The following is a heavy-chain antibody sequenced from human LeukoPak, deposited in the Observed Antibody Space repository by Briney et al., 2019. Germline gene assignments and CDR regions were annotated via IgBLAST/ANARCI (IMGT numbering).Heavy chain of an antibody. CDR2: INHSGST. Sequence: PSETLSLTCAVYGGSFSGYYWSWIRQPPGKGLEWIGEINHSGSTNYNPSLKSRVTISVDTSKNQFSLKLSSVTAADTAVYYCARGRRRSSITMVQGVIGWFDPWGQGTLVTVSS. CDR1: GGSFSGYY. D-gene: IGHD3-10*01. CDR3: ARGRRRSSITMVQGVIGWFDP. J-gene: IGHJ5*02. V-gene: IGHV4-34*01.